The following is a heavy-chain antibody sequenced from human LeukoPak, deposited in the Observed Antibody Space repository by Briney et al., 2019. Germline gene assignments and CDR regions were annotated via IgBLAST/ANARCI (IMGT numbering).Heavy chain of an antibody. V-gene: IGHV4-39*01. CDR1: RGSMSSSRYW. J-gene: IGHJ4*02. CDR3: ARQGYSYVGLAPDFDY. CDR2: IYYSGST. Sequence: PDPLSLTCTVSRGSMSSSRYWWASIRQTPRKGLEWIESIYYSGSTYYNPSLTSRVTISVDTSKNQFSLKLSSVTAADTAVYYCARQGYSYVGLAPDFDYWGQGTLVTVSS. D-gene: IGHD5-18*01.